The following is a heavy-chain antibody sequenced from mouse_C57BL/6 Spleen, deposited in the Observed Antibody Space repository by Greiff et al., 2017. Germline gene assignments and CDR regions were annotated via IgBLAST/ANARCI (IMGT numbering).Heavy chain of an antibody. V-gene: IGHV1-64*01. CDR3: ARSDYYGSSYDYVDY. D-gene: IGHD1-1*01. CDR2: IHPNSGST. CDR1: GYTFTSYW. J-gene: IGHJ2*01. Sequence: QVQLQQPGAELVKPGASVKLSCKASGYTFTSYWMHWVKQRPGQGLEWIGMIHPNSGSTNYNEKFKSKATLTVDKSSTTAYMQLSSLTSEDSAVYYCARSDYYGSSYDYVDYWGQGTTLTVSS.